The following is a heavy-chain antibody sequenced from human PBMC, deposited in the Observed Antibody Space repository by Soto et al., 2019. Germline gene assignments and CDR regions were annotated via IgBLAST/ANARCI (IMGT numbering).Heavy chain of an antibody. CDR3: ARDFLRVGGFDY. J-gene: IGHJ4*02. V-gene: IGHV3-53*02. D-gene: IGHD2-15*01. Sequence: EVQLVETGGGLIQPGGSLRLSCAASEFTVSSNYMSWVRQAPGKGLEWVSVIYSGGSTYYADSVKGRFTISRDNSKNTLYLQMNSLRAEDTAVYFCARDFLRVGGFDYWGQGTLVTVSS. CDR2: IYSGGST. CDR1: EFTVSSNY.